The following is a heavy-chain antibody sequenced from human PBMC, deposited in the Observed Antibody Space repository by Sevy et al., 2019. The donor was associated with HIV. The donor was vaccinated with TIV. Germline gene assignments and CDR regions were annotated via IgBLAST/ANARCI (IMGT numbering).Heavy chain of an antibody. V-gene: IGHV3-23*01. D-gene: IGHD2-8*01. CDR2: FSFGCGRI. Sequence: GGSLRLSCAASGFTFAKYSMSWVRQAPGKGLEWVSTFSFGCGRINYADSVKGRFTISRDDSKNTLFLQMNSLRAEDTATEICAREGCTQPHDYWGQGTLVTVSS. CDR1: GFTFAKYS. J-gene: IGHJ4*02. CDR3: AREGCTQPHDY.